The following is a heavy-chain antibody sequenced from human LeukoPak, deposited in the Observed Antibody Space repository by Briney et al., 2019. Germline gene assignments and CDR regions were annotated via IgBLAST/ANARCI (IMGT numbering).Heavy chain of an antibody. CDR2: ISISGTKT. D-gene: IGHD4-17*01. V-gene: IGHV3-23*01. CDR3: ANEIRPNDY. Sequence: PGGSLRLSCAASEFDFSTHAMTWVRQAPRKGLEWVSAISISGTKTYYADSVKGRFTISRDNSKNTLYLQMYSLRAEDTAVYYCANEIRPNDYWGQGTLVTVSS. CDR1: EFDFSTHA. J-gene: IGHJ4*02.